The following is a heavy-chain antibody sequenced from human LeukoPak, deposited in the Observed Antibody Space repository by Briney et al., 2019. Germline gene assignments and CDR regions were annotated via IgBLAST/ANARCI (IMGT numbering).Heavy chain of an antibody. CDR3: ARGMGGGNWPFDY. J-gene: IGHJ4*02. V-gene: IGHV4-59*13. CDR2: IHYSGRT. CDR1: GGSISSNY. Sequence: PSETLSLTCTVSGGSISSNYWSWVRQPPGKGLEWIGYIHYSGRTNYNPSLKSRVTISVDTSKNQFSLKLSSVTAADTAVYYCARGMGGGNWPFDYWGQGTLVTVSS. D-gene: IGHD4-23*01.